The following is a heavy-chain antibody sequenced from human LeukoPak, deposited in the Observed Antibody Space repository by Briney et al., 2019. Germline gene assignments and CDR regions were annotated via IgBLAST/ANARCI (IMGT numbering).Heavy chain of an antibody. CDR1: GGTFSSYA. D-gene: IGHD5-24*01. Sequence: SVKVSCKASGGTFSSYAISWVRQAPGQGLEWMGRIVPILGIANYAQKFQGRVTITADKSTSTAYMELSSLRSEDTAVYYCAIQVEMATIDHGDWGQGTLVTASS. J-gene: IGHJ4*02. CDR3: AIQVEMATIDHGD. V-gene: IGHV1-69*04. CDR2: IVPILGIA.